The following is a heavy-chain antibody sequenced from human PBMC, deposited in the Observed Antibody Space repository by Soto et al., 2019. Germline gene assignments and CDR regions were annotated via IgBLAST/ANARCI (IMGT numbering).Heavy chain of an antibody. Sequence: QVQLQESGPGQVKPSQTLSLTCTVSGGSIDSGEYYWTWVRQPPGKGLEWIGYIFWNGDTYYNRARQSRVAISMDTSRTQFSLKVSSVTAEDSAVYYCARGNTGGSCNSVWGQGTLVTVSS. CDR1: GGSIDSGEYY. J-gene: IGHJ4*02. CDR3: ARGNTGGSCNSV. D-gene: IGHD2-15*01. V-gene: IGHV4-30-4*01. CDR2: IFWNGDT.